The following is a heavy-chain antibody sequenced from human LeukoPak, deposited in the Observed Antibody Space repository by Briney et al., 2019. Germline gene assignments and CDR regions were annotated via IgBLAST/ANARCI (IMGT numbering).Heavy chain of an antibody. V-gene: IGHV4-59*12. CDR1: GGSISSYY. CDR3: ARSKLLTYYDILTGYYYLDY. J-gene: IGHJ4*02. Sequence: SETLSLTCTVSGGSISSYYWSWIRQPPGKGLEWIGYIYYSGSTNYNPSLKSRVTISVDTSKNQFSLKLSSVTAADTAVYYCARSKLLTYYDILTGYYYLDYWGQGTLVTVSS. D-gene: IGHD3-9*01. CDR2: IYYSGST.